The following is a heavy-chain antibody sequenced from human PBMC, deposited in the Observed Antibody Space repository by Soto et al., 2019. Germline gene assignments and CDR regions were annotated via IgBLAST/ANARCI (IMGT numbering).Heavy chain of an antibody. V-gene: IGHV4-34*01. CDR1: GGSFSGYY. D-gene: IGHD6-13*01. J-gene: IGHJ6*02. Sequence: SETLSLTCAVYGGSFSGYYWSWIRQPPGKGLEWIGEINHSGSTNYNPSLKSRVTISVDTSKNQFSLKLGSVTAADTAVYYCASQFGPAPIAAARDYYYYGMDVWGQGTTVTVSS. CDR3: ASQFGPAPIAAARDYYYYGMDV. CDR2: INHSGST.